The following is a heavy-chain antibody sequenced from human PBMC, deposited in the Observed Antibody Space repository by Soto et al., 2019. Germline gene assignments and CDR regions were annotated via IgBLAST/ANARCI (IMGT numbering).Heavy chain of an antibody. Sequence: QVQVVQSGAEVKKPGSSVKVSCKASGGTFSTAAISWVRQAPGQGLEWMGGIMPILRTADYAQKFQGRVTIIADESTSTAYLELRSLRSEDTAVYYCARDKDRPQLGGNYYYIMDVWGQGTTVTVSS. CDR2: IMPILRTA. V-gene: IGHV1-69*11. CDR1: GGTFSTAA. J-gene: IGHJ6*02. D-gene: IGHD3-3*02. CDR3: ARDKDRPQLGGNYYYIMDV.